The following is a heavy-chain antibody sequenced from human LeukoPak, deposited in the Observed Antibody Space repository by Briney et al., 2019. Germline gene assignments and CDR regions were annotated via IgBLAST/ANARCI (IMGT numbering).Heavy chain of an antibody. CDR1: GGSISTFY. CDR3: ARDRPMFDY. J-gene: IGHJ4*02. CDR2: IYHSGDT. V-gene: IGHV4-59*01. Sequence: PSETLSLTCTVSGGSISTFYWNWIRQPPGKGLEWIGYIYHSGDTRYNPSLKSRVTISVDTSKSQFSLKVSSVTAADTAVYYCARDRPMFDYWGQGTLVTVSS.